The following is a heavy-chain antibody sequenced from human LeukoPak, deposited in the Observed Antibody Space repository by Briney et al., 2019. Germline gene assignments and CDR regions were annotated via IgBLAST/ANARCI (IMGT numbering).Heavy chain of an antibody. Sequence: KAGESLKISCKGSEYSFSSYWIGWVRQMPGKGLEGMGIIYPGDSDTRYSPSFQGQVTISADKSITTAYLQWSSLKASDTAVYYCARLQVVWEAFDIWAQGTMVIVSS. D-gene: IGHD2-2*01. J-gene: IGHJ3*02. CDR3: ARLQVVWEAFDI. CDR2: IYPGDSDT. CDR1: EYSFSSYW. V-gene: IGHV5-51*01.